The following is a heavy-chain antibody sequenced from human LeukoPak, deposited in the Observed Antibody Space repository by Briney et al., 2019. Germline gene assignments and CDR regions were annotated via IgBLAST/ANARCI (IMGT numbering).Heavy chain of an antibody. CDR2: VYPLDSET. CDR3: VRHNTGADY. V-gene: IGHV5-51*01. J-gene: IGHJ4*02. CDR1: GYSFTSYW. D-gene: IGHD1-14*01. Sequence: ESLKISCKGSGYSFTSYWIGWVRQMPGKGLEWMGLVYPLDSETRYGPSFQGQVTISADKSTSSAFLQWDSLKASDTAMYYCVRHNTGADYWGQGTLVTVSS.